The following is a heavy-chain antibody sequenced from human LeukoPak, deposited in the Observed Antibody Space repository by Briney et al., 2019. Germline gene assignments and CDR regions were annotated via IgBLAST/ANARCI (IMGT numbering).Heavy chain of an antibody. CDR3: AKDRVPGTPLNWFDP. Sequence: GGSLRLSCAASGFTFSSYWMSWVRQAPGKGLEWVANIKQDGSEKYYVDSVKGRFTISRDNSKNTLYLQMNSLRAEDTAVYYCAKDRVPGTPLNWFDPWGQGTLVTVSS. CDR2: IKQDGSEK. CDR1: GFTFSSYW. J-gene: IGHJ5*02. D-gene: IGHD3-10*01. V-gene: IGHV3-7*03.